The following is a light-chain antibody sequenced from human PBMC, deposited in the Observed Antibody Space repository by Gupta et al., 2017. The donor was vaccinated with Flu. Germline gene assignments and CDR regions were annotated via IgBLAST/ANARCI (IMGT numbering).Light chain of an antibody. V-gene: IGLV1-40*01. CDR1: NSNIGAGFD. Sequence: QSVLTQPPSVSGAPGQRVTISCTWANSNIGAGFDVHWYQRFPGTAPKLLIYANTNRPSGVPERFSGSKSDTSAYLAITGLQAEDEADYYCQSYDSSPLVVFGGGTKLTVL. J-gene: IGLJ2*01. CDR2: ANT. CDR3: QSYDSSPLVV.